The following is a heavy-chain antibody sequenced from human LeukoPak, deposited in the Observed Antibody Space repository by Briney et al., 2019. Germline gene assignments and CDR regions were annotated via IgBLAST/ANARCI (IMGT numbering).Heavy chain of an antibody. CDR1: GFTFSSYD. CDR2: ITTYSSYI. CDR3: ARDRSNGDYAFDY. D-gene: IGHD4-17*01. V-gene: IGHV3-21*01. Sequence: PGGSLRLSCTASGFTFSSYDMSWVRQAPGKGLEWVSSITTYSSYIHCADSVKGRFTISRDNAKTSMYLKMNSLRAEDTAVYYCARDRSNGDYAFDYWGQGALVTVSS. J-gene: IGHJ4*02.